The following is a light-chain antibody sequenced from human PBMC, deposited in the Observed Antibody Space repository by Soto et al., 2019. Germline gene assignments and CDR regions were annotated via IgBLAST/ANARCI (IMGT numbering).Light chain of an antibody. CDR1: ERLSSVY. J-gene: IGKJ1*01. CDR2: DAS. CDR3: QQYGASPWT. V-gene: IGKV3-20*01. Sequence: EIVLTQSPGTLSLSPGERATLSCRASERLSSVYLAWYQQRPGQPPRLLIYDASTRATGIPARFSGSGSGTDFTLTISRLEPEDFAVFYCQQYGASPWTFGQGTKGDIK.